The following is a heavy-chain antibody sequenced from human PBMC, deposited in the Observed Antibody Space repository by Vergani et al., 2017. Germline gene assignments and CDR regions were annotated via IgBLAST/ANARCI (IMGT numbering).Heavy chain of an antibody. J-gene: IGHJ5*02. CDR2: ISSSSSYT. CDR3: ARDLGYGSGSYSDWFDP. D-gene: IGHD3-10*01. V-gene: IGHV3-11*05. Sequence: QVQLVESGGGLVKPGGSLRLSCAASGFTFSDYYMSWIRQAPGKGLEWVSYISSSSSYTNYADSVKGRFTISRDKAKNSLYLQMNSLRAEDTAVYYCARDLGYGSGSYSDWFDPWGQGTLVTVSS. CDR1: GFTFSDYY.